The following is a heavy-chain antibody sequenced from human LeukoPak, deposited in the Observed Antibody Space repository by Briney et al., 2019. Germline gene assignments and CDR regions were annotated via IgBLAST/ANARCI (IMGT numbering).Heavy chain of an antibody. V-gene: IGHV1-24*01. CDR1: GYTLTELS. CDR2: FDPEDGET. Sequence: ASVKVSCKVSGYTLTELSMHWVRQAPGEGLEWMGGFDPEDGETIYAQKFQGRVTMTEDKSTSTAYMELSSLRSEDTAVYYCARVVLWFGELLSSYYYYGMDVWGQGTTVTVSS. J-gene: IGHJ6*02. D-gene: IGHD3-10*01. CDR3: ARVVLWFGELLSSYYYYGMDV.